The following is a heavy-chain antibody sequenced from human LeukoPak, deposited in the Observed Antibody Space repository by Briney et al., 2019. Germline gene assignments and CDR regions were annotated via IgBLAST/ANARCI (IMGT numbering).Heavy chain of an antibody. CDR1: GFTFSTYG. CDR2: IFGNGDTT. CDR3: AKRNTMVRGGPCFDY. J-gene: IGHJ4*02. V-gene: IGHV3-23*01. D-gene: IGHD3-10*01. Sequence: GGSLRLSCAASGFTFSTYGMHWVRQAPGKGLEWVSIIFGNGDTTYYADSVKGRFTVSRDNSKDTLYLQMNDLRPDDTAIYYCAKRNTMVRGGPCFDYWGQGLLVTVSS.